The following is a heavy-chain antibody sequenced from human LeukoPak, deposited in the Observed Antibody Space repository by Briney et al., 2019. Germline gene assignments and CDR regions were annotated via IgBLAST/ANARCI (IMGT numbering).Heavy chain of an antibody. V-gene: IGHV3-49*04. CDR3: TSNGYSSPHYYYYYMDV. J-gene: IGHJ6*03. D-gene: IGHD6-19*01. CDR2: IRSKAYGGTT. CDR1: GSTFGDYA. Sequence: GGSLRLSCTASGSTFGDYAMSWVRQAPGKGLEWVGFIRSKAYGGTTEYAASVKGRFTISRDDSKSIAYLQMNSLKTEDTAVYYCTSNGYSSPHYYYYYMDVWGKGTTVTISS.